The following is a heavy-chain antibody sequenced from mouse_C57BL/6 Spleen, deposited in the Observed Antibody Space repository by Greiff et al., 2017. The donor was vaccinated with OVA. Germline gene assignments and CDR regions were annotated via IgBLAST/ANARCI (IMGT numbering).Heavy chain of an antibody. CDR1: GYAFSSSW. D-gene: IGHD2-1*01. Sequence: VQGVESGPELVKPGASVKISCKASGYAFSSSWMNWVKQRPGKGLEWIGRIYPGDGDTNYNGKFKGKATLTADKSSSTAYMQLSSLTSDDSAVYFCARGGGNYSYYYAMDYWGQGTSVTVSS. CDR2: IYPGDGDT. CDR3: ARGGGNYSYYYAMDY. J-gene: IGHJ4*01. V-gene: IGHV1-82*01.